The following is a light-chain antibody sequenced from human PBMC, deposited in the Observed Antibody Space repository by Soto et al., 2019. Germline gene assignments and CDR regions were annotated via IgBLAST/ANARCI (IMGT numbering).Light chain of an antibody. CDR2: AAS. CDR1: QSITSY. Sequence: IRMTQSPSSLSASVGDRVTITCRASQSITSYLNWYQQKPGKAPKLLIYAASSLQSGVPSRFSGSGSGTDFTLNISSLQPEDFATYYCQQSYNAPLTFGGGTKVESK. CDR3: QQSYNAPLT. V-gene: IGKV1-39*01. J-gene: IGKJ4*01.